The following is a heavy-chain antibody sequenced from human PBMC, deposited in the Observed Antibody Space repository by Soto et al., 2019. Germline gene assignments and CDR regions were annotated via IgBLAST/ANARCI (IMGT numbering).Heavy chain of an antibody. Sequence: QVQLVQSGAEVKKPGSSVKVSCEASGGSVSSYTLSWVRQAPGQGLEWMGRIIPILGRANYAQKFQDRVTITADKSTSTAYMGLSSLRSEDTAVYFCAGDSGYSNYAFDFWGQGTLITVSS. V-gene: IGHV1-69*08. CDR2: IIPILGRA. D-gene: IGHD4-4*01. CDR1: GGSVSSYT. J-gene: IGHJ4*02. CDR3: AGDSGYSNYAFDF.